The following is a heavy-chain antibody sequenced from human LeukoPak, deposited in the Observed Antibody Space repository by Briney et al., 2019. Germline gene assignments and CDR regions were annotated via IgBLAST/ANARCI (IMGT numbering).Heavy chain of an antibody. CDR3: AKVVVPPYYYYYYMDV. V-gene: IGHV3-23*01. Sequence: GGSLRLSCAASGFTLRSYWMHWVRQAPGKGLEWVSAISGSGGSTYYADSVKGRFTISRGNSKNTLYLQMNSLRAEDTAVCYCAKVVVPPYYYYYYMDVWGKGTTVTVSS. J-gene: IGHJ6*03. CDR2: ISGSGGST. D-gene: IGHD2-2*01. CDR1: GFTLRSYW.